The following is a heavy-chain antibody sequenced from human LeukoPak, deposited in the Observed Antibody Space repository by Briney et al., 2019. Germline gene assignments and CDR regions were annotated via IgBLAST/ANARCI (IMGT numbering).Heavy chain of an antibody. CDR2: IYYSGST. J-gene: IGHJ4*02. CDR1: GGSISNYY. Sequence: SETLSLTCTVSGGSISNYYWSWIRQPPGKGLEYVGYIYYSGSTYYNPSLKSRVTISVDTSKNQFSLKLSSVTAADTAVYYCARAGYYYGSGSYYNTPHFDYWGQGTLVTVSS. D-gene: IGHD3-10*01. V-gene: IGHV4-59*01. CDR3: ARAGYYYGSGSYYNTPHFDY.